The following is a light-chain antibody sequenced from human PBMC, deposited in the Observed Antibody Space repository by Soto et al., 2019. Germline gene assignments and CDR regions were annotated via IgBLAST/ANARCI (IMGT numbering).Light chain of an antibody. CDR1: QRVLYSSNNKNY. Sequence: DIVMTQSPDSLAVSLGERATINCKSSQRVLYSSNNKNYLAWYQQKVGQPPRLLIYWASTRESGVPDRFSGSGSGTDFTLTISSLQAEDVAVYYCQQFSTTPRTFGQGTKVEIK. J-gene: IGKJ1*01. CDR3: QQFSTTPRT. V-gene: IGKV4-1*01. CDR2: WAS.